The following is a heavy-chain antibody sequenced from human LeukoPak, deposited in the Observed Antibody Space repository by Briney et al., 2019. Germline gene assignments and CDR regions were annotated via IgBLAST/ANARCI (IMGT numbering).Heavy chain of an antibody. V-gene: IGHV3-7*01. CDR3: TRDVSATRGKDC. Sequence: GGSLRLSCAASGFTFSDYWMNWVRQAPGKGLEWVANINQDGSAKHYVDSVKGRFTISRDNAKNSLYLQMNSLRDEDTAMYYCTRDVSATRGKDCWGQGTLVTVSS. J-gene: IGHJ4*02. D-gene: IGHD3-16*01. CDR1: GFTFSDYW. CDR2: INQDGSAK.